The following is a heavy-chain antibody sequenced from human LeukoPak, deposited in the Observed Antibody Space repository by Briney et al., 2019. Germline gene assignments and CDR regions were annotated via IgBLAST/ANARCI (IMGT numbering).Heavy chain of an antibody. D-gene: IGHD6-19*01. Sequence: GGSLTLSCVASGFIFSSYNMNWVRQAPGKGLEWVSSISSSSNYIDYADSVKGRFTISRDSSKNTLYLQMTSLRAEDTAVYYCARGRSGWYYDYWGQGNLVTVSS. J-gene: IGHJ4*02. CDR3: ARGRSGWYYDY. V-gene: IGHV3-21*04. CDR2: ISSSSNYI. CDR1: GFIFSSYN.